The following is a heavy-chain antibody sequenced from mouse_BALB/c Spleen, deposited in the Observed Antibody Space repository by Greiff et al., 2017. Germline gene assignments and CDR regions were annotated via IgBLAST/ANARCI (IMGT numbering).Heavy chain of an antibody. Sequence: EVKLEESGPSLVKPSQTLSLTCSVTGDSITSGYWNWIRKFPGNKLEYMGYISYSGSTYYNPSLKSRISITRDTSKNQYYLQLNSVTTEDTATYYCARDSSGLYAMDYWGQGTSVTVSS. V-gene: IGHV3-8*02. J-gene: IGHJ4*01. D-gene: IGHD3-2*01. CDR2: ISYSGST. CDR3: ARDSSGLYAMDY. CDR1: GDSITSGY.